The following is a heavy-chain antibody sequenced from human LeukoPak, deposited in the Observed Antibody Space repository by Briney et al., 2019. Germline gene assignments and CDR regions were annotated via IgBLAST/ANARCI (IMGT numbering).Heavy chain of an antibody. J-gene: IGHJ3*02. V-gene: IGHV1-69*04. Sequence: GASVKVSCKASGGTFSSYAISWVRQAPGQGLEWMGRIIPILGIANYAQKFQGRVTITADKSTSTAYMELSSLRSEDTAVYYCARGRDVTMADAFDIWGQGTMVTVSS. CDR1: GGTFSSYA. CDR2: IIPILGIA. D-gene: IGHD3-10*01. CDR3: ARGRDVTMADAFDI.